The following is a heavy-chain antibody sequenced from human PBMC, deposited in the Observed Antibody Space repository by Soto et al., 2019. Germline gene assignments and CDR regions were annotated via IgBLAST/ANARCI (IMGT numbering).Heavy chain of an antibody. J-gene: IGHJ6*03. V-gene: IGHV1-18*04. CDR2: VGPYNGQT. CDR1: GYTFTSYV. D-gene: IGHD1-20*01. Sequence: QVQLVQSGAEVKKPGASVKVSCKASGYTFTSYVISWVRQAPGQGLEWMGWVGPYNGQTKYPQKFQGRVSMTTDTSTNTEYVELGSLRFDDSAVYSCARTPANNCNPLYYMDVWGKGTTVTFSS. CDR3: ARTPANNCNPLYYMDV.